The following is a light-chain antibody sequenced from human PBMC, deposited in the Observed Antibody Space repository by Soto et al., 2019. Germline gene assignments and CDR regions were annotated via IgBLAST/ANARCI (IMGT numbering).Light chain of an antibody. V-gene: IGKV3-11*01. CDR3: QQRSNWPIT. Sequence: ESVVAQSRATRWLSPGERATLPCRASQSVSSYLAWYQQKAGQANRLLIYDASNRATGIPARFSGIGSGTDLTLNIGSLEPEDGEVDYGQQRSNWPITFGQGTRLEI. J-gene: IGKJ5*01. CDR1: QSVSSY. CDR2: DAS.